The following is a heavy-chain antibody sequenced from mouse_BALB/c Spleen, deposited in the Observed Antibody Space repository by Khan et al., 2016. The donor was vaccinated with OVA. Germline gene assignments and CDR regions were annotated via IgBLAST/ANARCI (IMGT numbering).Heavy chain of an antibody. Sequence: EVQLQESGPDLVKPSQSLSLTCTVTGYSITSGYSWHWIRQFPGNKLEWMGYIYYSGSINHNPSLKSRISITRDKSKNQFLLQLNSVTTEDAATXYCARDGNYMYSWGQGTSVTVSS. J-gene: IGHJ4*01. CDR2: IYYSGSI. CDR3: ARDGNYMYS. D-gene: IGHD2-1*01. CDR1: GYSITSGYS. V-gene: IGHV3-1*02.